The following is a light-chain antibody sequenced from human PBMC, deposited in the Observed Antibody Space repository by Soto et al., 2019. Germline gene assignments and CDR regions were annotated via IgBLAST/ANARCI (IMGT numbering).Light chain of an antibody. V-gene: IGLV4-69*01. Sequence: QLVLTQSPSASASLGASVKLTCTLSSGHSTYAIAWLQQKPEKGPRYLMKLNSDGSHSKGDGIPDRSSGSSSGAERYLTISSLQSDDEADYYCQTWGTDTRVFGGGTKLTVL. CDR2: LNSDGSH. CDR3: QTWGTDTRV. J-gene: IGLJ3*02. CDR1: SGHSTYA.